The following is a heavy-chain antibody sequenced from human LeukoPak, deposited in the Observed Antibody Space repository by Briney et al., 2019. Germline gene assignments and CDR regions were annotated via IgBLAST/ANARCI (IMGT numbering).Heavy chain of an antibody. CDR2: IRYDGSNK. D-gene: IGHD3-16*02. J-gene: IGHJ6*02. CDR1: GFTFSSYG. CDR3: AKDQADMITFGGVIVIPLYYYYYGMDV. Sequence: GGSLRLSCAASGFTFSSYGMHWVRQAPGKGLEWVAFIRYDGSNKYYADSVKGRFTISRDNSKNTLYLQMNSLRAEDTAVYYCAKDQADMITFGGVIVIPLYYYYYGMDVWGQGTTVTVSS. V-gene: IGHV3-30*02.